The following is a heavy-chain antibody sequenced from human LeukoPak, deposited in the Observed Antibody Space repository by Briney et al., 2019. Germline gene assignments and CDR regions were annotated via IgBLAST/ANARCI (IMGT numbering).Heavy chain of an antibody. Sequence: GGSLRLSCAASGFTFSSYWMHWVRQAPGKGLVWVSRINSDGSSTSYADSVKGRFTISRDNAKNTLYLQMNSLRAEDTAVYYCARDLYYYDSSITEGHDDAFDIWGQGTMVTVSS. V-gene: IGHV3-74*01. D-gene: IGHD3-22*01. J-gene: IGHJ3*02. CDR3: ARDLYYYDSSITEGHDDAFDI. CDR2: INSDGSST. CDR1: GFTFSSYW.